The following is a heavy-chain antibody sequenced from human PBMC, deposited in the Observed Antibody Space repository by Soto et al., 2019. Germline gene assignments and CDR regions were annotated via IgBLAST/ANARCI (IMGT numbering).Heavy chain of an antibody. CDR2: IWFDGSHE. J-gene: IGHJ4*02. Sequence: VQLLESGGDLVQPGGSLSLSCEASGFPFSNYTMNWVRQAPGKGLEWVAVIWFDGSHEYHADSVKGRFTISRDNSRNTLYLQMNSLRAEDTAVYYCAKDLRRDSGYDLDYWGQGTLVAVSS. CDR3: AKDLRRDSGYDLDY. D-gene: IGHD5-12*01. CDR1: GFPFSNYT. V-gene: IGHV3-33*06.